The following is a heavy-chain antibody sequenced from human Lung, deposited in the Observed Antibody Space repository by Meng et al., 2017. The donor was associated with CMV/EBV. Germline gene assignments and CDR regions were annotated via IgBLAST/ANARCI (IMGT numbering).Heavy chain of an antibody. CDR1: GFTFSRFA. CDR2: ISKDGSNK. CDR3: ARDGLDYSSTWSYNYFDY. D-gene: IGHD6-13*01. J-gene: IGHJ4*02. V-gene: IGHV3-30-3*01. Sequence: GGSLRLXCTASGFTFSRFAFHWVRQAPGKRLEWVAIISKDGSNKYYADSVKGRFTISRDNSKNALYLRMNSLRLEDTAVYYCARDGLDYSSTWSYNYFDYWGQGTLVTVSS.